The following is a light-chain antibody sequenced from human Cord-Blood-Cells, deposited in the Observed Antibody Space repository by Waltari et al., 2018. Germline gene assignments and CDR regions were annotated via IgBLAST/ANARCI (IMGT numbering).Light chain of an antibody. CDR3: QQYYSTPLT. CDR1: KNY. J-gene: IGKJ4*01. Sequence: DLVMTQSPDSLAVSLGERTTINNKNYLAWYQQKPGQPPKPLIYWASTRESGVPDRFSGSGSGTDFTLTISSLQAEDVAVYYCQQYYSTPLTFGGGTKVEIK. CDR2: WAS. V-gene: IGKV4-1*01.